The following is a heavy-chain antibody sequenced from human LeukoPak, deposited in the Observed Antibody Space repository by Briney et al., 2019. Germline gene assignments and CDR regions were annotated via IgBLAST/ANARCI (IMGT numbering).Heavy chain of an antibody. J-gene: IGHJ3*02. CDR2: IYYSGST. CDR1: GGSISSGGYY. D-gene: IGHD4-17*01. V-gene: IGHV4-31*03. Sequence: SETLSPTCTVSGGSISSGGYYWSWIRQHPGKGLEWIGYIYYSGSTYYNPSLKSRVTISVDTSKNQFSLKLSSVTAADTAVYYCARAVYGDYLANAFDIWGQGTMVTVSS. CDR3: ARAVYGDYLANAFDI.